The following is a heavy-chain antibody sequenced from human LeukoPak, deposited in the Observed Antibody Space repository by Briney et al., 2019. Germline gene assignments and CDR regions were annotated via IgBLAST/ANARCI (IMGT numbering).Heavy chain of an antibody. CDR2: IYDSGTT. J-gene: IGHJ6*02. CDR3: ASLSRDYRRSNYYYYYGMDV. CDR1: GGSISSGGYY. Sequence: SETLSLTCIVSGGSISSGGYYWSWIRQHPGKGLEWIGYIYDSGTTYYNPSLKSQVSISVDTSKNQFSLKLSSVTAADTAVYYCASLSRDYRRSNYYYYYGMDVWGQGTTVTVSS. V-gene: IGHV4-31*01. D-gene: IGHD4-11*01.